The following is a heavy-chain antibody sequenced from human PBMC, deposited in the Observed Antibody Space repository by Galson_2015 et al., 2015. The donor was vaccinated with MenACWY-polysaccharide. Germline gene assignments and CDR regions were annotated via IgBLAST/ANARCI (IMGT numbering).Heavy chain of an antibody. V-gene: IGHV4-59*02. CDR3: ASAGILSQPDV. CDR1: GVPVSSYY. J-gene: IGHJ6*02. CDR2: ISNSGST. Sequence: SEPLSLTCPVSGVPVSSYYWSWIRQPPGKGLEWIGYISNSGSTNYNPSLKSRVTISVDTSKSQFSLKLSSVTAADTAVYYCASAGILSQPDVWGQGTTVTVSS.